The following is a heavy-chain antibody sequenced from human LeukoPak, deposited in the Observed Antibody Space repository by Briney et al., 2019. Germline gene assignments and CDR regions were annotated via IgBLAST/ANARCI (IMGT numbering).Heavy chain of an antibody. D-gene: IGHD1-1*01. CDR1: RYSFTSYW. V-gene: IGHV5-51*01. CDR2: IYPGDSDT. CDR3: ARQGTTMAHNLDAFDI. Sequence: GESLKISCKGSRYSFTSYWIGWVRQMPGKGLEWMGIIYPGDSDTRYSPSFQGQVTISADKSISTAYLQWSSLKASDTAMYYCARQGTTMAHNLDAFDIWGQGTMVTVSS. J-gene: IGHJ3*02.